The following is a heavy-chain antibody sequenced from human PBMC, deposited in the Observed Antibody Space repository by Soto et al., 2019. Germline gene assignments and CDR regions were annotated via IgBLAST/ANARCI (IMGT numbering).Heavy chain of an antibody. CDR1: GFTFSSYW. J-gene: IGHJ4*02. Sequence: GGSLRLSCAASGFTFSSYWMHWVRQAPGKGLVWVSSINSDGSTTKYADSVKGRFTISRDNAKNTLYLQMDSLRAEDTAVYYCARFYDYGDYWGQGTLVTVSS. CDR2: INSDGSTT. D-gene: IGHD3-10*01. V-gene: IGHV3-74*03. CDR3: ARFYDYGDY.